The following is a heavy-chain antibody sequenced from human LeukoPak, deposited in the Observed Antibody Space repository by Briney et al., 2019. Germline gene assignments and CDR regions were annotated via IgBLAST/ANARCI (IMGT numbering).Heavy chain of an antibody. J-gene: IGHJ5*02. CDR1: GFTFSIYS. CDR3: ARGGALILYMKGNCFDP. CDR2: ISSSSSYI. Sequence: KPGGSLRLSCAASGFTFSIYSMNWVRQAPGKGLEWVSSISSSSSYIYYADSVKGRFTISRDNAKNSLYLQMNSLRDGDTAVYYCARGGALILYMKGNCFDPGAQGTLVTVSS. V-gene: IGHV3-21*03. D-gene: IGHD2-8*01.